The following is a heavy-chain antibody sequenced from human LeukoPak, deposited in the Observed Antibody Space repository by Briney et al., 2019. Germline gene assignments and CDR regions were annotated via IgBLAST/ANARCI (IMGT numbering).Heavy chain of an antibody. J-gene: IGHJ4*02. CDR3: AREGGDIAAAGLDY. V-gene: IGHV4-61*02. CDR2: IYTSGST. CDR1: GGSISSGSHY. D-gene: IGHD6-13*01. Sequence: SETLSLTCTVSGGSISSGSHYWSWIRQPAGKGLEWIGRIYTSGSTNYNPSLKSRVTISVDTSKNQFSLKLSSVTAADTAVYYCAREGGDIAAAGLDYWGQGTLVTVSS.